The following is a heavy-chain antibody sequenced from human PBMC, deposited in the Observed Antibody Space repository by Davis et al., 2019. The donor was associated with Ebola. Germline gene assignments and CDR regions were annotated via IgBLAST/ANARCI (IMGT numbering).Heavy chain of an antibody. D-gene: IGHD3-16*01. CDR2: IYPGDSDT. V-gene: IGHV5-51*01. CDR1: GYTFSSYW. Sequence: GESLKISCTGSGYTFSSYWIAWVRQMPGKGLEWMGIIYPGDSDTRYSPSFQGQVTISADKSTSTAYLQWSSLKASDTAMYYCARSGNYYYYYDGLDVWGQGTTVTVFS. CDR3: ARSGNYYYYYDGLDV. J-gene: IGHJ6*02.